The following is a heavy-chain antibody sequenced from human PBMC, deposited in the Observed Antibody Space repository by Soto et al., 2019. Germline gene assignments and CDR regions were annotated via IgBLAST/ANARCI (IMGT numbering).Heavy chain of an antibody. CDR1: GFTFSGYW. J-gene: IGHJ4*02. V-gene: IGHV3-74*01. CDR3: ARVGAYNGGWFG. Sequence: EVQLVESGGGLVQPGGSLRLSCAASGFTFSGYWMHWVRQSPGKGLVWVSRLNSDGSITSYADSVKGRFTISRDNAKNTLYLQMNSLRAEDTAVYFCARVGAYNGGWFGWGPGTLGTVSS. CDR2: LNSDGSIT. D-gene: IGHD6-19*01.